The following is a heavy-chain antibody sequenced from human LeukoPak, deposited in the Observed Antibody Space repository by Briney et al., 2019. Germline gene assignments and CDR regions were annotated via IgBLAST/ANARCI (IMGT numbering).Heavy chain of an antibody. D-gene: IGHD5-24*01. CDR2: IYSGDST. V-gene: IGHV3-53*01. Sequence: PGGSLRHFCSASGFTVSSNFMSWVRQAPGKGLEWVSVIYSGDSTYYADSVKGRFTISRDNSKNTLYLQMNSLRAEDTAVYYCARARDGYLGFYYWGQGSLHGVSS. CDR1: GFTVSSNF. CDR3: ARARDGYLGFYY. J-gene: IGHJ4*02.